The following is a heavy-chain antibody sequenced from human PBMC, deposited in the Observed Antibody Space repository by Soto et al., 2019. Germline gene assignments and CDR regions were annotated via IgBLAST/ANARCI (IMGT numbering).Heavy chain of an antibody. CDR3: AKDVRITGTTYNWFDP. D-gene: IGHD1-20*01. V-gene: IGHV3-30*18. Sequence: SLRLSCAASGFTFSSYGMHWVRQAPGKGLEWVAVISYDGSNKYYADSVKGRFTISRDNSKNTLYLQMNSLRAEDTAVYYCAKDVRITGTTYNWFDPWGQGTLVTVSS. CDR2: ISYDGSNK. J-gene: IGHJ5*02. CDR1: GFTFSSYG.